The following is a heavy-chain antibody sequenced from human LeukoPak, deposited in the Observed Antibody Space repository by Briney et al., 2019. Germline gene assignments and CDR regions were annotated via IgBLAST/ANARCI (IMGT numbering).Heavy chain of an antibody. Sequence: GGSLRLSCAASGFTFSSYWMSWVRQAPGKGLEWVANIKQDGSEKYYVDSVKGRFTISRDNAKNSLYLQMNSLRAEDTAVYYCARTQWRGRELLRGLYYFDYWGQGTLVTVSS. J-gene: IGHJ4*02. D-gene: IGHD1-26*01. CDR2: IKQDGSEK. CDR3: ARTQWRGRELLRGLYYFDY. V-gene: IGHV3-7*01. CDR1: GFTFSSYW.